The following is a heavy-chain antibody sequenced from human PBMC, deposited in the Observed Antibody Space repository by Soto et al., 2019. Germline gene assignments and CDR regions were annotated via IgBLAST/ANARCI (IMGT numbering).Heavy chain of an antibody. CDR1: GGTFSSYT. V-gene: IGHV1-69*02. CDR2: IIPILGIT. CDR3: ARAHMVRGVIPFDY. D-gene: IGHD3-10*01. Sequence: QVQLVQSGAEVKKPGSSVKVSCKASGGTFSSYTISWVRQAPGQGLEWMGRIIPILGITNYAQKFQGRVTITADKSTSTAYMELSSLRCEDTAVYYCARAHMVRGVIPFDYWGQGTLVTVSS. J-gene: IGHJ4*02.